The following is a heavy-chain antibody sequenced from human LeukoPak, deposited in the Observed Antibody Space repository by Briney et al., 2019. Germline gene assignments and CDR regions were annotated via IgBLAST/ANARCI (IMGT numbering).Heavy chain of an antibody. J-gene: IGHJ6*03. CDR1: GYTFTSYD. CDR3: ARDMFPGASGVVIKSMDI. Sequence: GASVKVSCKASGYTFTSYDINWVRQATGQGLEWMGWMNPNSGNTGYAQKFQGRVTMTTDTSTSTAYMELRSLRSDDTAVYYCARDMFPGASGVVIKSMDIWGKGTTVTVSS. V-gene: IGHV1-8*01. CDR2: MNPNSGNT. D-gene: IGHD3-3*01.